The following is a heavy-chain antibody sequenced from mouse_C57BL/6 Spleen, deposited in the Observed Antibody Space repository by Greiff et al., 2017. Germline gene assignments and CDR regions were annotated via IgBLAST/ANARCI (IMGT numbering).Heavy chain of an antibody. D-gene: IGHD2-4*01. J-gene: IGHJ3*01. CDR1: GYAFSSSW. Sequence: QVQLQQSGPELVKPGASVKISCKASGYAFSSSWMNWVKQRPGKGLEWIGRIYPGDGDTNYNGKFKGKATLTADKSSSTAYMQLSSLTSEDSAVYVCGRRDDYDPWFAYWGQGTLVTVSA. V-gene: IGHV1-82*01. CDR3: GRRDDYDPWFAY. CDR2: IYPGDGDT.